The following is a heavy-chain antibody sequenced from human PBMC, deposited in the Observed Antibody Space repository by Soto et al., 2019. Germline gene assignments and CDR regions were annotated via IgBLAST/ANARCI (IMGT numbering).Heavy chain of an antibody. J-gene: IGHJ4*02. Sequence: ASVKVSCKASGGTFSSYAISWVRQAPGQGLEWMGGIIPIFGTANYAQKFQGRVTITADESTSTAYMELSSLRSEDTAVYYCARRGFIAVAGLYYFDYWGQGTLVTVSS. CDR1: GGTFSSYA. CDR2: IIPIFGTA. V-gene: IGHV1-69*13. CDR3: ARRGFIAVAGLYYFDY. D-gene: IGHD6-19*01.